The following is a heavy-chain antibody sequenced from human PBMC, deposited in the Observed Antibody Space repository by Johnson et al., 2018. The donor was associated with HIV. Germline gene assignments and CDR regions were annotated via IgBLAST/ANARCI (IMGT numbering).Heavy chain of an antibody. CDR3: ATCSDQVLLGGDVFDI. J-gene: IGHJ3*02. Sequence: VQLVESGGGLIQPGGSLRLSCAASGFTVSSNYMSWVRQAPGKGLEWVSIIYSGGGTYYADSVKGRFTNSRDNAKNSLYLQMNSLGGEDTAVYYCATCSDQVLLGGDVFDIWGQGTMVTVSS. CDR2: IYSGGGT. D-gene: IGHD3-16*01. CDR1: GFTVSSNY. V-gene: IGHV3-53*01.